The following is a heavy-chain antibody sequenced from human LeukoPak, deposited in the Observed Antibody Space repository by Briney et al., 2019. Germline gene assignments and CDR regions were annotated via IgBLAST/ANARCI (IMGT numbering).Heavy chain of an antibody. CDR3: ARVQPPGIAVAGNLDY. CDR2: ISAYNGNT. Sequence: ASVKVSCKASGYTFTSYGISWVRQAPGQGLEWMGWISAYNGNTNYAQKLQGRVTMTTDTSTSTAYMELRSLRSDDTAVYYCARVQPPGIAVAGNLDYWGQGTLVTVSS. V-gene: IGHV1-18*01. J-gene: IGHJ4*02. CDR1: GYTFTSYG. D-gene: IGHD6-19*01.